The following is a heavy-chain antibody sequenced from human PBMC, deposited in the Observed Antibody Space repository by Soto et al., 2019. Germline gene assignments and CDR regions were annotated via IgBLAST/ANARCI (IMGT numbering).Heavy chain of an antibody. CDR3: ARDSWGDYPVRFDP. Sequence: GASVKVSCKASGYTFTSYGISWVRQAPGQGLEWMGWIGAYNGNTNYAQKLQGRVTMTTDTSTSTAYMELRSLRSDDTAVYYCARDSWGDYPVRFDPWGQGTLVTVSS. V-gene: IGHV1-18*01. CDR2: IGAYNGNT. J-gene: IGHJ5*02. D-gene: IGHD4-17*01. CDR1: GYTFTSYG.